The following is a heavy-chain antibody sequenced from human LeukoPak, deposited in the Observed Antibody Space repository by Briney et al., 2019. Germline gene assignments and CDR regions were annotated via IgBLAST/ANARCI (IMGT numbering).Heavy chain of an antibody. CDR2: IYYSGST. CDR1: GGSISSYY. D-gene: IGHD4-17*01. CDR3: ARHGNYGDFYYYAMDV. J-gene: IGHJ6*02. Sequence: PSETLSLTCTVSGGSISSYYWSWIRQPPGKGLEWIGYIYYSGSTNYNPSLKSRVTISVDTSKNQFSLKLVSVTAADTAVYYCARHGNYGDFYYYAMDVWGQGTTVTVSS. V-gene: IGHV4-59*08.